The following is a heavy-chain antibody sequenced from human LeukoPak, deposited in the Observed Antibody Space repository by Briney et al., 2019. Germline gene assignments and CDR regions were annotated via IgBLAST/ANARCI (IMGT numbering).Heavy chain of an antibody. V-gene: IGHV4-59*08. CDR2: IYYSGST. J-gene: IGHJ4*02. Sequence: PSETLSLTCTVSGGSISSYYWSWIRQPPGKGLEWIGYIYYSGSTNYNPSLKSRVTISVDTSKNQFSLKLSSVTAADTAVYYCARHPWQLLFDYWGQGTLVTVSS. D-gene: IGHD2-15*01. CDR3: ARHPWQLLFDY. CDR1: GGSISSYY.